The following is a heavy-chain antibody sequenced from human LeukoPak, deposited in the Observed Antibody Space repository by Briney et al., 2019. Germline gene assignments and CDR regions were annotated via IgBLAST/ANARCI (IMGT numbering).Heavy chain of an antibody. CDR1: GFIFSTYG. J-gene: IGHJ5*02. D-gene: IGHD3-22*01. V-gene: IGHV3-30*03. CDR2: ISYDGSNT. Sequence: PGGSLTLSCAAFGFIFSTYGRHWIRQAPGKGLEWVGAISYDGSNTYYADSVKGRFSGSRDNYKKTLYLQMNRLRAEDTAVYYCAAQYYYDSSGHYYVGNWFDPWGQGTLVTVSS. CDR3: AAQYYYDSSGHYYVGNWFDP.